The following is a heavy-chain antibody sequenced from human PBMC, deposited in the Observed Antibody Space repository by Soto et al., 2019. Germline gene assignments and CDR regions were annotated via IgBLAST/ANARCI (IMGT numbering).Heavy chain of an antibody. CDR1: GFTFSSYA. CDR3: ATEKNRYCSGGSCHDY. D-gene: IGHD2-15*01. CDR2: ISGSAGST. Sequence: EVQLLESGGGLVQPGGSLRLSCAASGFTFSSYAMSWVRQAPGKALEWVSAISGSAGSTYYADSVKGRFTISRDNSKNTLYLQMNSLRAEDTAVYYCATEKNRYCSGGSCHDYWGQGTLVTVSS. J-gene: IGHJ4*02. V-gene: IGHV3-23*01.